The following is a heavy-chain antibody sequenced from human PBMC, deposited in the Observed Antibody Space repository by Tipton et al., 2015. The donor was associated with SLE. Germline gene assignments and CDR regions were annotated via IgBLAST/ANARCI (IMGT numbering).Heavy chain of an antibody. D-gene: IGHD3-3*01. V-gene: IGHV4-38-2*01. CDR2: IYHSGST. CDR1: DYSISSGYY. Sequence: LVKPTETLSLTCAVSDYSISSGYYWGWIRQPPGKGLEWIGSIYHSGSTYYNPSLKSRVTISVDTSKNQFSLKVSSVTAGDTAVYYCARAREHYEIWSGYYMWGQGTLVTVSS. J-gene: IGHJ4*02. CDR3: ARAREHYEIWSGYYM.